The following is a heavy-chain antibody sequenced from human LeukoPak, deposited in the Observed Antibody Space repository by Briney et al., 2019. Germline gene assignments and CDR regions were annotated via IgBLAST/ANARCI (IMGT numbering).Heavy chain of an antibody. CDR2: IYSGGST. CDR1: GFTVSSNY. Sequence: GGSLRLSCAASGFTVSSNYMSWVRQAPGKGLEWVSVIYSGGSTYYADSVKGRFTISRDNSKNTLYLQMNSLRAEDTAVYYCARDLRVGDSSGYLSYYYYGMDVWGQGTTVTVSS. V-gene: IGHV3-66*01. J-gene: IGHJ6*02. CDR3: ARDLRVGDSSGYLSYYYYGMDV. D-gene: IGHD3-22*01.